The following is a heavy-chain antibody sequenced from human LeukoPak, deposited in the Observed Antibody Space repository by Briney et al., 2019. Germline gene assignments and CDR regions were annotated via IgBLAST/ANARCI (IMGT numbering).Heavy chain of an antibody. V-gene: IGHV3-23*01. D-gene: IGHD1-7*01. CDR3: AKEGPLTGTDPFDY. CDR2: ISGSGGST. CDR1: GFTVSSNY. J-gene: IGHJ4*02. Sequence: GGSLRLSCAASGFTVSSNYMSWVRQPPGKGLEWVSAISGSGGSTYYADSVKGRFTISRDNSKNTLYLQMNSLRAEDTAVYYCAKEGPLTGTDPFDYWGQGTLVTVSS.